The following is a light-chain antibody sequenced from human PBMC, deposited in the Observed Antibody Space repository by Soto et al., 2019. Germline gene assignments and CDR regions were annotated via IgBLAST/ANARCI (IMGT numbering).Light chain of an antibody. CDR3: SSYTSSRPWVV. Sequence: QSALTQPASVSGSPGQSITISCTGTSSDVGGYNYVYWYQQHPGKAPKVMIYEVSNRPSGVSNRFSGSKSGNTASLTISGLQAEDEADYYCSSYTSSRPWVVFGGGTKLTVL. CDR2: EVS. V-gene: IGLV2-14*01. CDR1: SSDVGGYNY. J-gene: IGLJ2*01.